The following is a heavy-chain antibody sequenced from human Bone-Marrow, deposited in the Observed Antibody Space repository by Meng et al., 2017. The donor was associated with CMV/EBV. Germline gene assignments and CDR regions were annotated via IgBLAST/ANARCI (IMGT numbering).Heavy chain of an antibody. V-gene: IGHV4-39*07. D-gene: IGHD5-12*01. Sequence: GSLRLSCNVSGVSVSSTSYYWGWIRQPPGKGLEWIGSIHYGVGTYQNPSLKSRVTISVDTSKNQFSLKVTSMTAADTAVYYCVSGYGWFDPWGQGTLVTVSS. J-gene: IGHJ5*02. CDR3: VSGYGWFDP. CDR2: IHYGVGT. CDR1: GVSVSSTSYY.